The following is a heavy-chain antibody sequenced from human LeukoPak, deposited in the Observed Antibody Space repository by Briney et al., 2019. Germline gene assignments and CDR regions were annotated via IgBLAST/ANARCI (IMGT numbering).Heavy chain of an antibody. CDR3: ARVWYYYDSSGYLGAEDRPYYFDY. D-gene: IGHD3-22*01. CDR1: GYTFTGYY. J-gene: IGHJ4*02. CDR2: INPNSGGT. V-gene: IGHV1-2*06. Sequence: PGASVTVSCKASGYTFTGYYMHWVRQAPGQGLEWMGRINPNSGGTNYAQKFQGRVTMTRDTSISTAYMELSRLRSDDTAVYYCARVWYYYDSSGYLGAEDRPYYFDYWGQGTLVTVSS.